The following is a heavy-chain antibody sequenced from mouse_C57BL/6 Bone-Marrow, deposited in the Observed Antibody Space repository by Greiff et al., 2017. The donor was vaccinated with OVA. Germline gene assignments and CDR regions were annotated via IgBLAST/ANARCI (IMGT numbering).Heavy chain of an antibody. V-gene: IGHV1-7*01. D-gene: IGHD4-1*01. J-gene: IGHJ4*01. CDR1: GYTFTSYW. Sequence: VQGVESGAELAKPGASVKLSCKASGYTFTSYWMHWVKQRPGQGLEWIGYINPSSGYTKYNQKFKDKATLTADKSSSTAYMQLSSLTYEDSAVDYCARYPGTRAMDYWGQGTSVTVSS. CDR2: INPSSGYT. CDR3: ARYPGTRAMDY.